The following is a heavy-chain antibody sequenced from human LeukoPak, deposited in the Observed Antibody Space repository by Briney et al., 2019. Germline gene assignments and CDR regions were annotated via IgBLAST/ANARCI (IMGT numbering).Heavy chain of an antibody. J-gene: IGHJ6*03. CDR1: GFTFSDYY. Sequence: PGGSLRLSCAASGFTFSDYYMSWIRQAPGKGLEWVSYISSSGSTIYYADSVKGRFTISRDNAKNSLYLQMNSLKTEDTAVYYCATARGCSSTSCYTQAYYYYYYYMDVWGKGTTVTVSS. D-gene: IGHD2-2*02. V-gene: IGHV3-11*01. CDR2: ISSSGSTI. CDR3: ATARGCSSTSCYTQAYYYYYYYMDV.